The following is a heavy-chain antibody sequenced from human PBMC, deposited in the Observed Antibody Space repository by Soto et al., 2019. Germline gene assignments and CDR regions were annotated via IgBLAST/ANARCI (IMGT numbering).Heavy chain of an antibody. CDR2: ISAYNGNT. J-gene: IGHJ2*01. CDR1: GYTFTSYG. V-gene: IGHV1-18*04. D-gene: IGHD3-22*01. CDR3: ARERKNYYDSSGYYHDWYFDL. Sequence: ASVKVSGKASGYTFTSYGISWVRQAPGQGLEWMGWISAYNGNTNYAQKLQGRVTMTTDTSTSTAYMELRSLRSDDTAVYYCARERKNYYDSSGYYHDWYFDLWGRGTLVTVSS.